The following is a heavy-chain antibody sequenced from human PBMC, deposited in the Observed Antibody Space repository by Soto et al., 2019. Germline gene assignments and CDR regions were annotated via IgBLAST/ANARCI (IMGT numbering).Heavy chain of an antibody. V-gene: IGHV1-18*01. Sequence: QVKLVQSGTEVKKPGASLKVSCKASGYSFATSGISWVRQAPGQGLEWMGWISVYNGNTNYDQKLHDRVTMSTATATTTAYLELRSLRSDDTAVYYWARAGQYYDSSGYVNWGQGTLVTVSS. CDR1: GYSFATSG. J-gene: IGHJ4*02. CDR3: ARAGQYYDSSGYVN. CDR2: ISVYNGNT. D-gene: IGHD3-22*01.